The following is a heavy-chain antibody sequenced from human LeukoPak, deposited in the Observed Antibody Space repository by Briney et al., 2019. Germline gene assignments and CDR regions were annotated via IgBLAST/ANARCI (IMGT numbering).Heavy chain of an antibody. Sequence: GGSLRLSCAASGLTFSSYGMHWVRQAPGKGLEWVAVIWYDGSNKYYADSVKGRFTISRDNSKNTLYLQMNSLRAEDTAVYYCASSILEGFGDHDAFDIWGQGTMVTVSS. CDR3: ASSILEGFGDHDAFDI. D-gene: IGHD3-10*01. CDR1: GLTFSSYG. CDR2: IWYDGSNK. J-gene: IGHJ3*02. V-gene: IGHV3-33*01.